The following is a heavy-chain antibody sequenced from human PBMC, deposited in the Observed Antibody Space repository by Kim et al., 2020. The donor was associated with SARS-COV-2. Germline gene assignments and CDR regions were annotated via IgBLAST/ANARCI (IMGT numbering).Heavy chain of an antibody. Sequence: GGSLRLSCAASGFTFSSYEMNWVRQAPGKGLEWVSYISSSGSTIYYADSVKGRFTISRDNAKNSLYLQMNSLRAEDTAVYYCARSSWWDYYYGMDVWGQGTTVTVSS. CDR1: GFTFSSYE. CDR3: ARSSWWDYYYGMDV. J-gene: IGHJ6*02. D-gene: IGHD6-13*01. V-gene: IGHV3-48*03. CDR2: ISSSGSTI.